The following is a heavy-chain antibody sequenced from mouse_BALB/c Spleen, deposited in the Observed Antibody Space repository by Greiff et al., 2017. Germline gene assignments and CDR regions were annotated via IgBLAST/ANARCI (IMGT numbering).Heavy chain of an antibody. J-gene: IGHJ3*01. CDR2: ISSGSSTV. Sequence: EVQLVESGGGLVQPGGSRKLSCAASGFTFSSFGMHWVRQAPEKGLEWVAYISSGSSTVYYADTVKGRFTISRDNPKNTLFLQMTSVRSEDTAMYDCAREGGDNPWFADWGQGTLVTVSA. D-gene: IGHD2-13*01. V-gene: IGHV5-17*02. CDR1: GFTFSSFG. CDR3: AREGGDNPWFAD.